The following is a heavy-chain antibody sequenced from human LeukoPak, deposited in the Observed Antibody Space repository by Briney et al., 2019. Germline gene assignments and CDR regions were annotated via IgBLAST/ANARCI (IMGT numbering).Heavy chain of an antibody. D-gene: IGHD1-26*01. CDR2: IFPGGKT. CDR3: AKDRVGSSTLDFQH. Sequence: PSETLSLTCSVSGGSISSYYWSWIRQSPGKGLEWMGRIFPGGKTNYNPSLKSRATMSVDTSKNQLSLKLSSVTAADTAVYYCAKDRVGSSTLDFQHWGQGTLVSVSS. CDR1: GGSISSYY. V-gene: IGHV4-4*07. J-gene: IGHJ1*01.